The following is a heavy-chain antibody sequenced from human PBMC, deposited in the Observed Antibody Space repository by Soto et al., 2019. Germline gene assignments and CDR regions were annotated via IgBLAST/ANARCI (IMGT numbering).Heavy chain of an antibody. CDR1: GCSIRRYY. CDR3: AKIDHLLQFDY. CDR2: IYYSGST. Sequence: ETLSPTCPVPGCSIRRYYWSWIRQPPGKGLEWIGYIYYSGSTNYNPSLKSRVTLPVDTYKNQFSLKLSPVTAADTAVYYCAKIDHLLQFDYWGQGTLVTVSS. J-gene: IGHJ4*02. V-gene: IGHV4-59*01. D-gene: IGHD3-22*01.